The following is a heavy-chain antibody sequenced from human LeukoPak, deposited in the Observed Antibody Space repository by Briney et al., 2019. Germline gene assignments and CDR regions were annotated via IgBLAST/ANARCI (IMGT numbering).Heavy chain of an antibody. J-gene: IGHJ3*02. Sequence: KAGESLKISCKGSGYSFTSYWIGWVRQMPGKGLEWMGIIYPGDSDTRYSPSFQGQVTISADKSISTAYLQWSSLKAPDTAMYYCASNYYYGSGSYYPTAFDIWGQGTMVTVSS. D-gene: IGHD3-10*01. V-gene: IGHV5-51*01. CDR3: ASNYYYGSGSYYPTAFDI. CDR2: IYPGDSDT. CDR1: GYSFTSYW.